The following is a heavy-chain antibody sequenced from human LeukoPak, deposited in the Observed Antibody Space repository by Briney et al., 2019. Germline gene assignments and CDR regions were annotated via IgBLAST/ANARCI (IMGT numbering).Heavy chain of an antibody. CDR3: ARDSSGYYLDAFDI. CDR1: GFTFSSYS. D-gene: IGHD3-22*01. J-gene: IGHJ3*02. Sequence: GGSLRLSCAASGFTFSSYSTNWVRQAPGKGLEWVSSISSSSSYICYADSVKGRFTISRDNSKNSLYLQMNSLRAEDTAVYYCARDSSGYYLDAFDIWGQGTMVTVSS. CDR2: ISSSSSYI. V-gene: IGHV3-21*01.